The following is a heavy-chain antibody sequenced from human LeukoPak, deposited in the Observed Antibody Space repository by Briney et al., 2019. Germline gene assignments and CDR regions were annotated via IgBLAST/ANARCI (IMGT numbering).Heavy chain of an antibody. J-gene: IGHJ4*02. CDR3: ARNTYYNDVSGNQD. CDR1: GFTLSNYG. D-gene: IGHD3-10*01. V-gene: IGHV3-21*01. CDR2: FSSNSIYK. Sequence: MSGGSLRLSCAASGFTLSNYGMSWVRQAPGKGLEWVSAFSSNSIYKQYADSEKGRFTISRDDAKNSLYLQMNSLRAVDSAVYYCARNTYYNDVSGNQDWGQGTLVTVSP.